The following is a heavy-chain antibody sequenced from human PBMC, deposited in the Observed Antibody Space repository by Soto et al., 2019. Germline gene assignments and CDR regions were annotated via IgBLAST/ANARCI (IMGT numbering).Heavy chain of an antibody. D-gene: IGHD4-17*01. J-gene: IGHJ5*02. V-gene: IGHV3-21*01. CDR2: ISSSSSYI. CDR1: VFTFSSYS. Sequence: RGSLRLSCGASVFTFSSYSMNWFRQAPGKGLEWVSSISSSSSYIYYADSVKGRFTISRDNAKNSLYPQMNSLRAEDTAVYYCARDPGDYPLDPWGQGTLVTVSS. CDR3: ARDPGDYPLDP.